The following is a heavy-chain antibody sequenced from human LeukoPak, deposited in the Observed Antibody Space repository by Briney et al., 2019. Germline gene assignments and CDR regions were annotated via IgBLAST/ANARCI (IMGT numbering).Heavy chain of an antibody. D-gene: IGHD3-16*01. V-gene: IGHV3-48*03. CDR1: GFTFSSYE. CDR2: ISSSGSTI. Sequence: GGSLRLSWAASGFTFSSYEMNWVRQAPGKGREWVSYISSSGSTIFYADSVKGRFTISRDNAKNSLYIQMNSLRAEDTAVYYCAGGWFGGEHFWGQGTLVTVSS. J-gene: IGHJ4*02. CDR3: AGGWFGGEHF.